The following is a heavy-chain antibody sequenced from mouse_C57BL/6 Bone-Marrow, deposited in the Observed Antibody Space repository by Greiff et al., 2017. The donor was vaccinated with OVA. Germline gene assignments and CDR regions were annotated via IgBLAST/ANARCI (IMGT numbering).Heavy chain of an antibody. Sequence: VQLQESGPELVKPGASVKISCKASGYAFSSSWMNWVKQRPGKGLEWIGRIYPGDGDTNYNGKFKGKATLTADKSSSTAYMHLSSLTSEDSAVYFCARGSPSFAYWGQGTLVTVSA. J-gene: IGHJ3*01. CDR3: ARGSPSFAY. V-gene: IGHV1-82*01. CDR2: IYPGDGDT. CDR1: GYAFSSSW.